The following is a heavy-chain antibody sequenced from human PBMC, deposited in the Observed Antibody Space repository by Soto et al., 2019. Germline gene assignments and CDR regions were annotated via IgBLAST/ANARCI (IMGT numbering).Heavy chain of an antibody. CDR2: INHSGST. Sequence: SETLTLTCAVYGGSFSGYYWSWIRQPPGKGLEWIGEINHSGSTNYNPSLKSRVTISVDTSKNQFSLKLSSVTAADTAVYYCARGPEPYCSGGSCNHYYYYYMDVWGKGTTVTVSS. V-gene: IGHV4-34*01. J-gene: IGHJ6*03. CDR1: GGSFSGYY. CDR3: ARGPEPYCSGGSCNHYYYYYMDV. D-gene: IGHD2-15*01.